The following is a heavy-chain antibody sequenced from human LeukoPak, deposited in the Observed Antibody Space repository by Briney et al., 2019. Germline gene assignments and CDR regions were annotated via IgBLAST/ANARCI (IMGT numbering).Heavy chain of an antibody. Sequence: SETLSLTCTVSGGSIGSYYWSWIRQPPGKGLEWIGYIYYSGSTNYNPSLKSRVTISVDTSKNQFSLKLSSVTAADTAVYYCARGSSSYYASGSYSPSFDYWGQGTLVTVSS. V-gene: IGHV4-59*01. CDR3: ARGSSSYYASGSYSPSFDY. J-gene: IGHJ4*02. CDR2: IYYSGST. CDR1: GGSIGSYY. D-gene: IGHD3-10*01.